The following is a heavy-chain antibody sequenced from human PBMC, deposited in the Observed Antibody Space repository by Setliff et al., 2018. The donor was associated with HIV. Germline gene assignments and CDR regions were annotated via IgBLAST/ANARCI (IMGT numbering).Heavy chain of an antibody. CDR2: IYSDDYT. Sequence: GGSLRLSCAASGFTFSDYGFHWVRQAPGKGLEWVSIIYSDDYTYYADSIKGRFTISRDSSKNTLYLQMTSLRAEDTAVYYCARRAYCSSTTCFDFWGQGTLVTVSS. D-gene: IGHD2-2*01. J-gene: IGHJ4*02. CDR3: ARRAYCSSTTCFDF. V-gene: IGHV3-66*04. CDR1: GFTFSDYG.